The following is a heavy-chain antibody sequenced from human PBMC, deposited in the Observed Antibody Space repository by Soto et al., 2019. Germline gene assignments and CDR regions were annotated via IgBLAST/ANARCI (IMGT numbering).Heavy chain of an antibody. D-gene: IGHD1-7*01. J-gene: IGHJ4*02. CDR2: ISANGQGI. V-gene: IGHV3-23*01. CDR1: GFTFNNCA. CDR3: AKDRNYPRDQFHN. Sequence: GGSLRLSCAASGFTFNNCAMSWVRQAPGKGLEWVSAISANGQGIYYADSVKGRFIISRDSSKNTVFLHMDSLTAEDTAVYYCAKDRNYPRDQFHNWGQGTLVTVSS.